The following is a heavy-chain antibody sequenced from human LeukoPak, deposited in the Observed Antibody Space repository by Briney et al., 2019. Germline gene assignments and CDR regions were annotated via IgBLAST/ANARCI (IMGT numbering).Heavy chain of an antibody. Sequence: SVKVSCKASGGTFSSYAISWVRQAPGQGLEWMGGIIPIFGTANYAQKFQGRVTITADESTSTAYMELSSLRSEDTAVYYCASVRSIYDSSGYYSLYYFDYWGQGTLVTVSS. CDR1: GGTFSSYA. CDR3: ASVRSIYDSSGYYSLYYFDY. D-gene: IGHD3-22*01. CDR2: IIPIFGTA. V-gene: IGHV1-69*01. J-gene: IGHJ4*02.